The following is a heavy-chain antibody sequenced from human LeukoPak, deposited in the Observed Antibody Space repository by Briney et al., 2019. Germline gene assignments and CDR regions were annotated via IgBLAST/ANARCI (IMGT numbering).Heavy chain of an antibody. CDR3: AKDPDYYDSSEGDAFDI. D-gene: IGHD3-22*01. CDR2: ISGSGGST. V-gene: IGHV3-23*01. Sequence: PGGSLRLSCAASGFTFSSYAMSWVRQAPGKGLEWVSAISGSGGSTYYADSVKGRFTISRDNSKNTLYLLMNSLRAEDTAVYYCAKDPDYYDSSEGDAFDIWGQGTMVTVSS. J-gene: IGHJ3*02. CDR1: GFTFSSYA.